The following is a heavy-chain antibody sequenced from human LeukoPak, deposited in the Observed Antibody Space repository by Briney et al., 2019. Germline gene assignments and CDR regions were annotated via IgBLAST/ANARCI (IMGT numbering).Heavy chain of an antibody. CDR1: GYTFTSYD. D-gene: IGHD2-2*01. J-gene: IGHJ6*03. CDR3: ASGGYCSSTSCRLYYYYYMDV. Sequence: GASVKVSCKASGYTFTSYDINWVRQATGQGLEWMGWMNPNSGNTGYAQKFQGRVTMTRNTSISTAYMELSSLRSEDTAVYYCASGGYCSSTSCRLYYYYYMDVWGKGTTVTISS. V-gene: IGHV1-8*01. CDR2: MNPNSGNT.